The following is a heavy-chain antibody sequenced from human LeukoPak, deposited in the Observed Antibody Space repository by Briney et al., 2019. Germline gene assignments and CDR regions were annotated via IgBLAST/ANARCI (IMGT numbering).Heavy chain of an antibody. CDR3: ARLTMVRGVIILGFDY. CDR2: IYYSGST. V-gene: IGHV4-59*08. CDR1: GGSISSYY. J-gene: IGHJ4*02. D-gene: IGHD3-10*01. Sequence: SETLSLTCTVSGGSISSYYWSWIRQPPGKGLEWIGYIYYSGSTNYNPSLKSRVTVSVDTSKNQFSLKLSSVTAADTAVYYCARLTMVRGVIILGFDYWGQGTLVTVSS.